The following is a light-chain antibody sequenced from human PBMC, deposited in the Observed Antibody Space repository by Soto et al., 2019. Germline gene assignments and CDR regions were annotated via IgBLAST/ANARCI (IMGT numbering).Light chain of an antibody. CDR2: GAS. Sequence: EIVLTQSPGTLSLSPGERATLSCRASQSVSSSYLAWYQQKPGQAPRLLIYGASSRATGIPDRFSGSGSGTDFTLTISRLEPEDFAVYYCQQYGSSPYTFGQGTKVHIK. CDR3: QQYGSSPYT. J-gene: IGKJ2*01. V-gene: IGKV3-20*01. CDR1: QSVSSSY.